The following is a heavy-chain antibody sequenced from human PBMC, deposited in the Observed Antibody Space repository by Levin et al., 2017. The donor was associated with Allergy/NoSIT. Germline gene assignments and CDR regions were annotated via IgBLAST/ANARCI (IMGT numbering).Heavy chain of an antibody. D-gene: IGHD3-10*01. Sequence: GGSLRLSCAASGFTFSPYAMNWVRQAPGEGLEWVSYISSSSGAKYYADSVKGRFTISRDNAKNSLYLQMNSLRDEDTAVYYCARDGEGSFDYWGQGTLVTVSS. CDR3: ARDGEGSFDY. V-gene: IGHV3-48*02. CDR1: GFTFSPYA. J-gene: IGHJ4*02. CDR2: ISSSSGAK.